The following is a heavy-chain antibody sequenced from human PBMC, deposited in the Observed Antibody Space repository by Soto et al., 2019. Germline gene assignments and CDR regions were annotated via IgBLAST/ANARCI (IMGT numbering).Heavy chain of an antibody. V-gene: IGHV4-61*02. D-gene: IGHD1-1*01. CDR2: IYATGTT. J-gene: IGHJ5*02. CDR1: GGSISSGGYY. Sequence: SETLSLTCTVSGGSISSGGYYWSWIRKSAGKGLEWIGRIYATGTTDYNPSLKSRVMMSVDTSKKQFSLKLRSVTAADTAVYYCVRDGTKTLRDWFDPWGQGISVTVSS. CDR3: VRDGTKTLRDWFDP.